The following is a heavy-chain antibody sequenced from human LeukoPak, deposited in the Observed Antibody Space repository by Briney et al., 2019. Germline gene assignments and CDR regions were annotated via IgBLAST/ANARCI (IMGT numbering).Heavy chain of an antibody. CDR3: ARGPYGSGSYYIGY. J-gene: IGHJ4*02. Sequence: SETLSLTCTVSGGSISSGGYYWSWIRQHPGKGLEWIGYIYYSGSTYYNPSLKSRVTISVDTSKNQFSLKLSSVTAADTAVYYCARGPYGSGSYYIGYWGQGTLVTVSS. V-gene: IGHV4-31*03. D-gene: IGHD3-10*01. CDR1: GGSISSGGYY. CDR2: IYYSGST.